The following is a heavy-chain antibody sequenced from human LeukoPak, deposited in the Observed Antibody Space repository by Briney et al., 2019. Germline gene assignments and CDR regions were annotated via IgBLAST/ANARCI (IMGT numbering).Heavy chain of an antibody. V-gene: IGHV1-18*01. Sequence: ASVKVSCKASGYTFTSYGISWVRQAPGQGLEWMGWISAYNGNTNYAQKLQGRVTMTTDTSTSTAYMELSRLRSDDTAVYYCARDVVVPAATNYYYYYGMDVWGQGTTVTVSS. J-gene: IGHJ6*02. D-gene: IGHD2-2*01. CDR1: GYTFTSYG. CDR2: ISAYNGNT. CDR3: ARDVVVPAATNYYYYYGMDV.